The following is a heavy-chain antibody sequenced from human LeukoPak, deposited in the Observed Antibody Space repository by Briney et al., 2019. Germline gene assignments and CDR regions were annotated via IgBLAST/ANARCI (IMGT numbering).Heavy chain of an antibody. J-gene: IGHJ4*02. CDR3: ASAVTTGAYYFDY. D-gene: IGHD4-11*01. CDR2: VSAYNGDT. CDR1: GYTFTNYG. Sequence: ASVKVSCKASGYTFTNYGITWVRQAPGQGLQWMGWVSAYNGDTKYAQNLQGRVTMTTDTSTSTAYMELRSLTSDDTAVYYCASAVTTGAYYFDYWGQGTLVTASS. V-gene: IGHV1-18*01.